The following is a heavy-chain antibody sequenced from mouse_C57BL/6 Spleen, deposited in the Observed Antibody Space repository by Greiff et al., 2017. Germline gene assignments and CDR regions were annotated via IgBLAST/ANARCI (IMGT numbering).Heavy chain of an antibody. J-gene: IGHJ3*01. CDR3: ARGSTGTTSWFAY. CDR2: ISYDGSN. D-gene: IGHD4-1*02. V-gene: IGHV3-6*01. CDR1: GYSITSGYY. Sequence: EVKLMESGPGLVKPSQSLSLTCSVTGYSITSGYYWNWIRQFPGNKLEWMGYISYDGSNNYNPSLKNRISITRDTSKNQFFLKLNSVTTEDTATYYCARGSTGTTSWFAYWGQGTLVTVSA.